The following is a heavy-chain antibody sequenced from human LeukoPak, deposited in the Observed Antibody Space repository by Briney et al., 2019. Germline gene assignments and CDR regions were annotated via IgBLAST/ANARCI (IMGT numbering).Heavy chain of an antibody. CDR2: INHSGST. CDR1: GGSFSGYY. Sequence: SETLSLTCAVYGGSFSGYYWSWIRQPPGEGLEWIGEINHSGSTNYNPSLKSRVTISVDTSKNQFSLKLSSVTAADTAVYYCARGSITMVRGVTLYYFEYWGQGTLVTVSS. CDR3: ARGSITMVRGVTLYYFEY. J-gene: IGHJ4*02. D-gene: IGHD3-10*01. V-gene: IGHV4-34*01.